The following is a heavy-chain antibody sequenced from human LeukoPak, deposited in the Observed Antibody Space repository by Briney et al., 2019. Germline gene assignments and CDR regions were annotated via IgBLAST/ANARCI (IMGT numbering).Heavy chain of an antibody. CDR3: ARHYGP. CDR2: IYYSGST. CDR1: GFTFSSYSMN. D-gene: IGHD3-10*01. Sequence: PRGSLRLSCAASGFTFSSYSMNWVRQPPGKGLEWIGSIYYSGSTYYNPSLKSRVTISVDTSKNQFSLKLNSVTATDTAVYYCARHYGPWGQGTLVTVSS. J-gene: IGHJ4*02. V-gene: IGHV4-39*01.